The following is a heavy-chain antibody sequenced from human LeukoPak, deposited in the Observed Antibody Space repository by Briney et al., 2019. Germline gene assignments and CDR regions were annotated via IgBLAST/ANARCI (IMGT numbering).Heavy chain of an antibody. J-gene: IGHJ4*02. CDR3: ARDGITGTTVFDY. V-gene: IGHV3-74*01. CDR2: NSEGSDT. Sequence: NSEGSDTNYADSVRGRFTISRDNAKNSLYLQMNSLRAEDSAVYYCARDGITGTTVFDYWGQGTLVTVSS. D-gene: IGHD1-20*01.